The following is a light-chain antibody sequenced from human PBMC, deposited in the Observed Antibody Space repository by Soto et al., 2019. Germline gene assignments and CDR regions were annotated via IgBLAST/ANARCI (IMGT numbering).Light chain of an antibody. CDR2: ANT. V-gene: IGLV1-51*01. J-gene: IGLJ3*02. Sequence: QSVLTQPPSVSAAPGERVTISCSGSKFNVANGYVSWYLSLPGTAPKILIYANTERPSGIPDRFSGSRSGATATLSITGLQTGDEGDYYCGAWDSSLSGVVFGGGTKLTVL. CDR1: KFNVANGY. CDR3: GAWDSSLSGVV.